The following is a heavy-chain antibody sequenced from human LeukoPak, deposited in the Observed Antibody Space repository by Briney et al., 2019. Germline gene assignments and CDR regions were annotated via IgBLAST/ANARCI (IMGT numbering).Heavy chain of an antibody. D-gene: IGHD5-18*01. CDR1: GFTFSDYY. Sequence: GGSLRLSCAASGFTFSDYYMSWIRQAPGKGLEWVAFIRYDGSNKYYADSVKGRFTISRDNSKNTLYLQMNSLRAEDTAVYYCARYAVDYWGQGTLVTVSS. J-gene: IGHJ4*02. V-gene: IGHV3-30*02. CDR2: IRYDGSNK. CDR3: ARYAVDY.